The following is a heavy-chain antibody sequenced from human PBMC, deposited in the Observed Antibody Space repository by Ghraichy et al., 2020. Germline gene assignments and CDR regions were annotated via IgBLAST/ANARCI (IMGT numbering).Heavy chain of an antibody. CDR3: VKDAYSRSWYYFDY. Sequence: GGSLRLSCSASGFTFNNYAMHWVRQAPGKRLECVSAISSNGGSTYYADSVKGRFTISRDNSKNTLSLQMSSLRAEDTAVYYCVKDAYSRSWYYFDYWGQGTLVTVSS. V-gene: IGHV3-64D*06. CDR2: ISSNGGST. CDR1: GFTFNNYA. D-gene: IGHD6-13*01. J-gene: IGHJ4*02.